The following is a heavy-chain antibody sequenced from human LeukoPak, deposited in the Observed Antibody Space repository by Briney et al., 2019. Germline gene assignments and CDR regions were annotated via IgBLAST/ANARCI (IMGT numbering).Heavy chain of an antibody. D-gene: IGHD3-9*01. CDR1: GYTFTSYG. J-gene: IGHJ6*03. CDR2: ISAYNGNT. V-gene: IGHV1-18*01. CDR3: ARSVEVKRAYYDILTGQHRNYYMDV. Sequence: GASVKVSCKASGYTFTSYGISWVRQAPGQGLEWMGWISAYNGNTNYAQKLQGRVTMTTDTSTSTAYMELRSPRSDDTAVYYCARSVEVKRAYYDILTGQHRNYYMDVWGKGTTVTISS.